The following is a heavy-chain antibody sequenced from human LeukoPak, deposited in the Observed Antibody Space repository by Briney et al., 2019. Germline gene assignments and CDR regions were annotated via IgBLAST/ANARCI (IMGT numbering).Heavy chain of an antibody. D-gene: IGHD6-19*01. CDR2: IYTSGGT. Sequence: SETLSLTCTVSGGSISSYYWSWIRLAAGKGLEWIGRIYTSGGTNYNLPLKSRVTMSVDTSKNQFSLNLSSVTPADTAVYYCARGIYSSGWYWLDPWGQGILVTVSS. CDR3: ARGIYSSGWYWLDP. V-gene: IGHV4-4*07. J-gene: IGHJ5*02. CDR1: GGSISSYY.